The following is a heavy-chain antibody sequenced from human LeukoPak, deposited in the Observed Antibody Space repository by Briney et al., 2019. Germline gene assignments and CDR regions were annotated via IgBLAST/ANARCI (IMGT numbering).Heavy chain of an antibody. CDR3: ARMVSGSGTYYFDS. V-gene: IGHV4-28*01. D-gene: IGHD3-10*01. Sequence: SDTLSLTCAVSGSSISNNALWGWIRQPPGKGLEWIGYIYHSGSTYYNPSLKSRVTMSADTSKNQFSLKLTSVTAVDTAVYYCARMVSGSGTYYFDSWGQGTLVIVSS. J-gene: IGHJ4*02. CDR1: GSSISNNAL. CDR2: IYHSGST.